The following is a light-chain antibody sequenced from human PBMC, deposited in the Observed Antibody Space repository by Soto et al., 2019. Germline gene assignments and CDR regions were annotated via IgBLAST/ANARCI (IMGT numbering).Light chain of an antibody. CDR1: QGIRND. Sequence: AIQMTQSPASLSASVGDRVTLACRASQGIRNDVGGDQQKPGKAPKLLRDAASSLQRTGPSKFSGRGAGTNFTLTISSLHPEAFAVYSCRQYGGAPSTFGPGTRLEIK. CDR2: AAS. V-gene: IGKV1-6*01. CDR3: RQYGGAPST. J-gene: IGKJ5*01.